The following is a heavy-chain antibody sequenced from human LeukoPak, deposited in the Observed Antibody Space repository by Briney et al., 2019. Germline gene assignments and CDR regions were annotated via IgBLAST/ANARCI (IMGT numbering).Heavy chain of an antibody. Sequence: SGPTLVNPTQTLTLTCTFSGFSLSTSGVGGGWIRQPPGKALEWLALISWSDDKRYSPSLKSRLTITKDTSKNQVVLTMTNMDPVDTATYYCAHAEGSYYDFWSGLDHFDYWGQGTLVTVSS. CDR3: AHAEGSYYDFWSGLDHFDY. D-gene: IGHD3-3*01. V-gene: IGHV2-5*01. CDR2: ISWSDDK. CDR1: GFSLSTSGVG. J-gene: IGHJ4*02.